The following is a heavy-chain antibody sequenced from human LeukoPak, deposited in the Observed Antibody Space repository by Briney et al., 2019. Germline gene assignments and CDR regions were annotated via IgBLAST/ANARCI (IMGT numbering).Heavy chain of an antibody. CDR1: GFTFDDYA. CDR3: ARQEVSSSLVNY. D-gene: IGHD6-13*01. V-gene: IGHV3-9*01. CDR2: ISWNSGSI. Sequence: GGSLRLSCAASGFTFDDYAMHWVRQAPGKGLEWVSGISWNSGSIGYADSVKGRFTISRDNAKNSLYLQMNSLRAEDTALYYCARQEVSSSLVNYWGQGTLVTVSS. J-gene: IGHJ4*02.